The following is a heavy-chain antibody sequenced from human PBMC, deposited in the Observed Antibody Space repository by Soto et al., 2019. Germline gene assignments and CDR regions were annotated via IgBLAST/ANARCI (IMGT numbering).Heavy chain of an antibody. J-gene: IGHJ5*02. CDR1: GGSISSYY. D-gene: IGHD6-13*01. CDR3: ARCSSSGWYYREGENWFDP. V-gene: IGHV4-59*08. Sequence: SETLSLTCTVSGGSISSYYWSWIRQPPGKGLEWIGYIYYSGSTNYNPSLKSRVTISVDTSKNQFSLKLSSVTAADTAVYYCARCSSSGWYYREGENWFDPWGQGTLVTVSS. CDR2: IYYSGST.